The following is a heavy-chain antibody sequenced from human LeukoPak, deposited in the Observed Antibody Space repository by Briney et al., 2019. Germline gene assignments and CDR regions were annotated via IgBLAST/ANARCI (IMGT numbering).Heavy chain of an antibody. Sequence: GGSLRLSCAASGFTFSTYGMHWVRQAPGKGLEWVAVISYDGSNKYYTDSVKGRFTISRDNSKNTLYLQMNSLRAEDTAVYYCSRGVSDSSDRYWFDPWGQGTQVTVSS. J-gene: IGHJ5*02. CDR1: GFTFSTYG. CDR2: ISYDGSNK. V-gene: IGHV3-30*03. D-gene: IGHD3-22*01. CDR3: SRGVSDSSDRYWFDP.